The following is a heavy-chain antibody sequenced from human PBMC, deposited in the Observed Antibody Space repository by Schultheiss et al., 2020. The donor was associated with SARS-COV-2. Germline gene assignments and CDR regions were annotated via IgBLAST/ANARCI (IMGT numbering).Heavy chain of an antibody. CDR3: ARIRETKYYDFWSGYYGSDYYYYGMDV. J-gene: IGHJ6*02. Sequence: SGPTLVKPTQTLTLTCTFSGFSLSTSGMCVSWIRQPPGKALEWLAHIFSNDEKSYSTSLKSRLTISKDTSKSQVVLTMTNMDPVDTATYYCARIRETKYYDFWSGYYGSDYYYYGMDVWGQGTTVTVSS. V-gene: IGHV2-26*01. D-gene: IGHD3-3*01. CDR2: IFSNDEK. CDR1: GFSLSTSGMC.